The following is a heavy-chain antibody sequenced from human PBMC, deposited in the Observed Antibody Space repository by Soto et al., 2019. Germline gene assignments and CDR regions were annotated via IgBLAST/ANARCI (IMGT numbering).Heavy chain of an antibody. CDR3: ARQSYDYYVMDV. CDR1: GGSISSSSYY. Sequence: QLQLQESGPGLVKPSETLSLTCTVSGGSISSSSYYWGWIRQPPGKGLEWTGSIYYSGSTYSNPSLKSRVTISVDTSKNQFSLKLSSVTAADTAVYYCARQSYDYYVMDVWGQGTTVTVSS. CDR2: IYYSGST. J-gene: IGHJ6*02. V-gene: IGHV4-39*01.